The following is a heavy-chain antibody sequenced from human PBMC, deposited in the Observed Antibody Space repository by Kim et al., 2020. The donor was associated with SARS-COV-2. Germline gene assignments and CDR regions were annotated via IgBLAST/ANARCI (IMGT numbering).Heavy chain of an antibody. CDR2: FDPEDGET. V-gene: IGHV1-24*01. CDR1: GYTLTELS. Sequence: ASVKVSCKVSGYTLTELSMHWVRQAPGKGLEWMGGFDPEDGETIYAQKFQGRVTMTEDTSTDTAYMELSSLRSEDTAVYYCATVRSVWLYCSGGSCYSYWFDPWGQGTLVTFS. D-gene: IGHD2-15*01. CDR3: ATVRSVWLYCSGGSCYSYWFDP. J-gene: IGHJ5*01.